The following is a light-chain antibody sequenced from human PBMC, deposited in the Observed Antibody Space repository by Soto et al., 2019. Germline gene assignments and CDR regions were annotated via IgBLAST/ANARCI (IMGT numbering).Light chain of an antibody. J-gene: IGKJ2*01. CDR2: DAS. V-gene: IGKV3-11*01. Sequence: EIVLTQSPVTLSLSPGERATLSCRASQSVSSYLAWYQQKPGQAPRLLIYDASNRATGIPARFSGGGSGTDFTLTIDNLEPEDFATYYCQQSYRTPHTFGQGTKLETK. CDR1: QSVSSY. CDR3: QQSYRTPHT.